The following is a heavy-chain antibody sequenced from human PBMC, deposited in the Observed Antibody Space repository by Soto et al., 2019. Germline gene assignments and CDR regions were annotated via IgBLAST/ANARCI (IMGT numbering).Heavy chain of an antibody. CDR1: GFTFSSYA. J-gene: IGHJ3*02. CDR3: ARDSSSWYFAFDI. Sequence: QVQLVESGGGVVQPGRSLRLSCAASGFTFSSYAMHWVHQAPGKGLEWVAVISYDGSNKYYADSVKGRFTISRDNSKNTLYLQMNSLRAEDTAVYYCARDSSSWYFAFDIWGQGTMVTVSS. V-gene: IGHV3-30-3*01. D-gene: IGHD6-13*01. CDR2: ISYDGSNK.